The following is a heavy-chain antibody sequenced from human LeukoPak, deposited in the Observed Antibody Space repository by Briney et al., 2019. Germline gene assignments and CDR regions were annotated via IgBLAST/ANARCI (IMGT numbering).Heavy chain of an antibody. J-gene: IGHJ4*02. CDR2: INSGGSAI. V-gene: IGHV3-48*03. D-gene: IGHD1-26*01. CDR1: GFTFNSYE. CDR3: ARGGSYVHY. Sequence: PGGSLRLSCAASGFTFNSYEMNWVRQVPGKGLEWASYINSGGSAIYYADSVKGRFTISRDNAKDSLYLQMNSLRADDTAVYYCARGGSYVHYWGQGTLVTVSS.